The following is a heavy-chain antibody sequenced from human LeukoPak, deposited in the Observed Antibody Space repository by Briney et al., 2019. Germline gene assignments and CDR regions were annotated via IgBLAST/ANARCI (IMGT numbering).Heavy chain of an antibody. J-gene: IGHJ4*02. CDR1: GYTFTSYD. D-gene: IGHD6-13*01. CDR3: ARKYSSSWSYYFDY. Sequence: ASVKVSCKASGYTFTSYDINWVRQAPGQGLEWMGWMNPNSGNTGYAQKFQGRVTMTRDTSTSTVYMELSSLRSEDTAVYYCARKYSSSWSYYFDYWGQGTLVTVSS. V-gene: IGHV1-8*01. CDR2: MNPNSGNT.